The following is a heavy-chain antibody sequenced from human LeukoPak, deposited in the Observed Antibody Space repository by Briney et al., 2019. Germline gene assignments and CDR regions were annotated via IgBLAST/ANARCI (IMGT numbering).Heavy chain of an antibody. CDR2: IKSKTDGGTT. J-gene: IGHJ5*02. V-gene: IGHV3-15*01. CDR1: GFTFSNAW. D-gene: IGHD1-1*01. CDR3: TTNGGPLSWLNH. Sequence: GGSLRLSCAASGFTFSNAWMSWVRQVPGKGLEWVGRIKSKTDGGTTDYAAPVKGRFTISRDDSENTLYLQMNSLKTEDTSVYYCTTNGGPLSWLNHWGQGTLVTVSS.